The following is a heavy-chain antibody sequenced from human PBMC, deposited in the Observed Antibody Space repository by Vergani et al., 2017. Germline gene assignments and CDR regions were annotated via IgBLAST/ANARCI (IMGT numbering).Heavy chain of an antibody. CDR3: ARGYSSGWYASMEYFQH. D-gene: IGHD6-19*01. CDR1: GFTFSSYS. Sequence: EVQLVESGGGLVKPGGSLRLSCAASGFTFSSYSMNWVRQAPGKGLEWVSSISSSSSYIYYADSVKGRFPISRDNAKNSLYLQMNSLRAEDTAVYYCARGYSSGWYASMEYFQHWGQGTLVTVSS. J-gene: IGHJ1*01. V-gene: IGHV3-21*01. CDR2: ISSSSSYI.